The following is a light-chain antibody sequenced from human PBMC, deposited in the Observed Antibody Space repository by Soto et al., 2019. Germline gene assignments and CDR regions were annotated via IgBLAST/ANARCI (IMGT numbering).Light chain of an antibody. Sequence: DIQMTQSPSALSASVGDTVTITSRASQSVDTCLAWYQQKPGKAPHLLIYKASRLETGVPSRFSGSGSVTDYTLTITGLQPDDFATYYCQQFYRYPWTFGQGTKVEI. CDR2: KAS. V-gene: IGKV1-5*03. J-gene: IGKJ1*01. CDR1: QSVDTC. CDR3: QQFYRYPWT.